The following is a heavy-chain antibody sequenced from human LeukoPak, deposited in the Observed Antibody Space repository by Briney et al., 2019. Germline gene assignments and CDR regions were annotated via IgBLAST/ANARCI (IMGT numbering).Heavy chain of an antibody. J-gene: IGHJ4*02. CDR3: AGGVGWIWTN. D-gene: IGHD3/OR15-3a*01. CDR2: IKQDGSEQ. V-gene: IGHV3-7*03. Sequence: PGGSLRLSCAASGFIFSSYWMTWVRQAPGKGLEWVANIKQDGSEQYYVDSVRGRFTISRDNARNSLYLQMKSLRAEDTATYFCAGGVGWIWTNWGQGTLVTVSS. CDR1: GFIFSSYW.